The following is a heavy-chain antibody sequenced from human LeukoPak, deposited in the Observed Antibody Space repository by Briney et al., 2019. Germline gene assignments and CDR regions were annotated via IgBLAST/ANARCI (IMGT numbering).Heavy chain of an antibody. V-gene: IGHV4-59*12. J-gene: IGHJ4*02. Sequence: PSETLSLTCTVSGGSISNYYWTWIRQPPGKGLEWIGYIFYSGGTSYNPSLKSRVTISVDTSKNQFSLKLSSVTAADTAVYYCASPPGYWGQGTLVTVSS. CDR3: ASPPGY. CDR2: IFYSGGT. CDR1: GGSISNYY.